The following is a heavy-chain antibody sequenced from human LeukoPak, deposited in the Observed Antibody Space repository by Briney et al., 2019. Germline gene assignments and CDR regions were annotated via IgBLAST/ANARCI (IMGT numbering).Heavy chain of an antibody. CDR2: IWYDGSNK. V-gene: IGHV3-33*01. D-gene: IGHD5-18*01. CDR3: ARGVGYSYGSDAFDI. J-gene: IGHJ3*02. CDR1: GFTFSSYG. Sequence: GGSLRLSCAASGFTFSSYGMHWVRQAPGKGLEWVAVIWYDGSNKYYADSVKGRFTISRDNSKNTLYLQMNSLRAEDTAVYYCARGVGYSYGSDAFDIWGQGTMVTVSS.